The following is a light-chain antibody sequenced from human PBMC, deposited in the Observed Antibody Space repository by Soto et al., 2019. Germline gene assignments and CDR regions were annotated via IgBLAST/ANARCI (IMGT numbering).Light chain of an antibody. J-gene: IGKJ1*01. CDR3: HQYNNWPRT. V-gene: IGKV3-15*01. Sequence: EIVMTQSPATLSVSPGERATLSCRASQSVSSNLAWYQQKPGQAPRLLIYGASTRATGIPARFSGSGSGKEFTFTISSLQSEDFAVYYCHQYNNWPRTFGRGTKVDIK. CDR1: QSVSSN. CDR2: GAS.